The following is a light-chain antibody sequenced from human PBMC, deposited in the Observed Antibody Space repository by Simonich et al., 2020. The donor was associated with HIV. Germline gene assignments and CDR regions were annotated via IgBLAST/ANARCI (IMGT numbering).Light chain of an antibody. CDR1: SSDFGGYDY. V-gene: IGLV2-14*01. CDR3: SAYTSSNTLV. Sequence: QSALTQPASVSGSPGQSITISCTGTSSDFGGYDYVSWYQQHPGKAPKLMIYDVSKRPSGVSNRFSGSKSGSTASLTISGLQAEDEADYYCSAYTSSNTLVFGGGTKLTVL. CDR2: DVS. J-gene: IGLJ2*01.